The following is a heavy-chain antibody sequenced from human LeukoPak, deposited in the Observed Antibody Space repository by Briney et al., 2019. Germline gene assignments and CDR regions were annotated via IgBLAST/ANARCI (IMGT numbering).Heavy chain of an antibody. J-gene: IGHJ6*03. CDR1: GGTFSSYA. CDR2: IIPILGIA. Sequence: SVKVSCKASGGTFSSYAISWVRQAPGQGLEWMGRIIPILGIANYAQKFQGRVTITADKSTSTAYMELSSLRSEDTAVYYCARVSSSHYYYYMDVWGKGTTVTVSS. D-gene: IGHD6-6*01. CDR3: ARVSSSHYYYYMDV. V-gene: IGHV1-69*04.